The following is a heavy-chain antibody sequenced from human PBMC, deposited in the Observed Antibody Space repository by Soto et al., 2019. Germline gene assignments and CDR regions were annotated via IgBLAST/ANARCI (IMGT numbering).Heavy chain of an antibody. D-gene: IGHD2-15*01. Sequence: QVQLVQSGAEVKKPGSSVKVSCKSSGGTFSNSPISWVRQAPGQGLEWVGGVIPVFKTANYAQKFQGRVTITADESTHTAYMGLSSLRAGDTAVYYCARSRVVVGVTEAYYGMEVWGQGTTVTVSS. CDR2: VIPVFKTA. CDR1: GGTFSNSP. J-gene: IGHJ6*02. V-gene: IGHV1-69*12. CDR3: ARSRVVVGVTEAYYGMEV.